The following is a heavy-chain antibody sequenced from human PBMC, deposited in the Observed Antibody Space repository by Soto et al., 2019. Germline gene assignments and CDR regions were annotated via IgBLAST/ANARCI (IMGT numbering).Heavy chain of an antibody. CDR2: IYYSVST. J-gene: IGHJ4*02. CDR3: ARDGDYFGSGSPPLLSK. CDR1: GGSITSDNYC. Sequence: QAQLQESGPGLVIPSQTLSTTCTASGGSITSDNYCWTWIRQHPVKGLEWMGHIYYSVSTSYNPSLKSRVTISIDTSKNQFSLKLTSVTAADPAVYYCARDGDYFGSGSPPLLSKWGQGTLVTVSS. V-gene: IGHV4-31*03. D-gene: IGHD3-10*01.